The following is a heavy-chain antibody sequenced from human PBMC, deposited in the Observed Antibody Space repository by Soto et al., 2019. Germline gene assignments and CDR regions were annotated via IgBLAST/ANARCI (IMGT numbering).Heavy chain of an antibody. CDR1: GGSISSGDYY. V-gene: IGHV4-30-4*01. CDR2: IYYSGST. D-gene: IGHD3-22*01. CDR3: VGSSGYYRWFDY. J-gene: IGHJ4*02. Sequence: PSETLSLTCTVSGGSISSGDYYWSWIRQPPGKGLEWIGYIYYSGSTYYNPSLKSRVTISVDTSKNQFSLKLSSVTAADTAVYYCVGSSGYYRWFDYWGQGTLVTVSS.